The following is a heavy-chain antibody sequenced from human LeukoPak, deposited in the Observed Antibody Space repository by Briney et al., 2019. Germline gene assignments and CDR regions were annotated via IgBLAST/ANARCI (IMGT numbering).Heavy chain of an antibody. CDR3: AREFWGGYSGYDRYYYYYMDV. Sequence: PSETLSLTCTVSGGSISSSNSYWGWIRQPPGKGLEWIGYIYYSGSTNYNPSLKSRVTISVDTSKNQFSLKLSSVTAADTAVYYCAREFWGGYSGYDRYYYYYMDVWGKGTTVTVSS. D-gene: IGHD5-12*01. CDR1: GGSISSSNSY. J-gene: IGHJ6*03. CDR2: IYYSGST. V-gene: IGHV4-61*01.